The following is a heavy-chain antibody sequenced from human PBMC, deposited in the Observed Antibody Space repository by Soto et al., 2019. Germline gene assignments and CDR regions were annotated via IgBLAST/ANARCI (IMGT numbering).Heavy chain of an antibody. CDR1: GGSISSGGYY. Sequence: KPSETLFLTCTVSGGSISSGGYYLSWIRQHPGKGLEWIGYIYYSGSTYYNPSLKSRVTISVDTSKNQFSLKLSSVTAADTAVYYCERDMGGYCVWGSDRSDMSYSMDVWGQGSTV. D-gene: IGHD3-16*02. CDR3: ERDMGGYCVWGSDRSDMSYSMDV. J-gene: IGHJ6*02. CDR2: IYYSGST. V-gene: IGHV4-31*03.